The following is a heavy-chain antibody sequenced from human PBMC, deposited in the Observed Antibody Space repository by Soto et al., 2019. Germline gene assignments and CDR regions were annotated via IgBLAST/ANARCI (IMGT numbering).Heavy chain of an antibody. J-gene: IGHJ6*02. D-gene: IGHD6-13*01. CDR2: INPSGGST. V-gene: IGHV1-46*03. Sequence: ASVNVSCKASGYTFTSYYMHWVRQAPGQGLEWMGIINPSGGSTSYAQKFQGRVTMTRDTSTSTVYMELSSLRSEDTAVYYCAREVVFQRIAAAGTGLLIYYYYGMDVWG. CDR1: GYTFTSYY. CDR3: AREVVFQRIAAAGTGLLIYYYYGMDV.